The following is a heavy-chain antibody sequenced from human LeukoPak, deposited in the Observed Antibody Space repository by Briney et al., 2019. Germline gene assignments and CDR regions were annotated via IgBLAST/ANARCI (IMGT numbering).Heavy chain of an antibody. CDR1: GFTFSSYA. D-gene: IGHD3-22*01. CDR3: AKGPFIPPKPYYYDSSGYYISHIDY. J-gene: IGHJ4*02. CDR2: ISGSGGST. V-gene: IGHV3-23*01. Sequence: PGGSLRLSCAASGFTFSSYAMSWVRQAPGKGLEWVSAISGSGGSTYYADSVKGRFTISRDNSKNTLYLQMNSLRAEDTAVYYCAKGPFIPPKPYYYDSSGYYISHIDYWGQGTLVTVSS.